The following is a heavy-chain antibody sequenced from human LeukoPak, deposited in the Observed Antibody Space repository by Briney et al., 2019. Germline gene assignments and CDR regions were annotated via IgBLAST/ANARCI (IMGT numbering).Heavy chain of an antibody. J-gene: IGHJ3*02. CDR2: KYYSGSA. CDR1: GVSVSDGRYY. D-gene: IGHD2-2*01. Sequence: KASQTLSLTCNVSGVSVSDGRYYWTWIRQHPGKGLEWIGYKYYSGSAKYNPSLKSRLTISVDTSKNQFSLQLTSVTAADTATYYCATPYCSSISCLDVFSMWGQGTRVTVS. V-gene: IGHV4-31*03. CDR3: ATPYCSSISCLDVFSM.